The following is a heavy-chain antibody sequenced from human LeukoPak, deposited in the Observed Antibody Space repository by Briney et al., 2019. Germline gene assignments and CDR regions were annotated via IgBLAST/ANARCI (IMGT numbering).Heavy chain of an antibody. CDR2: ISYSGST. CDR3: ARDPGLSYFDY. CDR1: GGSFSGYY. Sequence: PSETLSLTCAVYGGSFSGYYWSWIRQPPGKVLEWIAYISYSGSTNYNPSLKSRVTISVDTSKNQFSLKLISVTAADTAIYYCARDPGLSYFDYWGQGALVTVSS. V-gene: IGHV4-59*01. J-gene: IGHJ4*02.